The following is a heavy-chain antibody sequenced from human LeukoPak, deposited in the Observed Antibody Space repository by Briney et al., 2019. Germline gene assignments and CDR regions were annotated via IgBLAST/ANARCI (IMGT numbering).Heavy chain of an antibody. D-gene: IGHD3-22*01. CDR1: GGSISSYY. Sequence: PSETLSLTCTVSGGSISSYYWSWIRQPAGKGLEWIGRIYAGSTNYNPSLKSRLTMSVDTSKNQFSLKLSFVTAADTAVYYCARAQRHSRDYYYFDYWGQGTLVTVSS. CDR2: IYAGST. V-gene: IGHV4-4*07. CDR3: ARAQRHSRDYYYFDY. J-gene: IGHJ4*02.